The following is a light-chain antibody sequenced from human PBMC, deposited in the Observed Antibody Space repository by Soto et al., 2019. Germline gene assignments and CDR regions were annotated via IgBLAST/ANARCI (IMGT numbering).Light chain of an antibody. CDR3: QHCQPYGDSPPLT. V-gene: IGKV1-39*01. Sequence: DIQMTQSPSSLSASVGDRVTITCRASQSISYYLNWYQQKQGRAPRLLIYSTSTLQSGVPSKFSGSASGTDFTLTISSLQPEDFAVYYCQHCQPYGDSPPLTFGGGTKVDIK. J-gene: IGKJ4*01. CDR2: STS. CDR1: QSISYY.